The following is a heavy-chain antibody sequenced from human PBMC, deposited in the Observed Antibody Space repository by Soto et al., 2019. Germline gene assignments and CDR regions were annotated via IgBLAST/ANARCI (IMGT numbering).Heavy chain of an antibody. J-gene: IGHJ4*02. V-gene: IGHV1-8*01. D-gene: IGHD2-15*01. CDR1: GYTFTSYD. Sequence: QVQLVQSGAEVKKPGASVKVSCKASGYTFTSYDINWVRQATGQGLEWMGWMKPNSGNTDYAQKVQGRVTMTRSTSITTAYMELSRLRSEDTVVYYCAREVAGKFNYWGQGALVTVSS. CDR2: MKPNSGNT. CDR3: AREVAGKFNY.